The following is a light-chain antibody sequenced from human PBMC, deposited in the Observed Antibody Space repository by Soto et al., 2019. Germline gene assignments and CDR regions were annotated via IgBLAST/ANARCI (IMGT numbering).Light chain of an antibody. CDR1: QSVGSS. J-gene: IGKJ5*01. Sequence: EVVMTQSPATLSVSPGERATLSCRASQSVGSSLAWYQQKPGQPPSLLIYDASTRATGIPARFSGSGSGTGFTLTITSLQSEDFAIYYCQHYNSWSTLGQGTRLEIK. CDR3: QHYNSWST. V-gene: IGKV3D-15*01. CDR2: DAS.